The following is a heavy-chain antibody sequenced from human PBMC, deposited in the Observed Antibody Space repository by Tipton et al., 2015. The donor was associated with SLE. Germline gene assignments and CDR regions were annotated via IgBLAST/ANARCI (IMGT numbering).Heavy chain of an antibody. V-gene: IGHV4-30-4*08. CDR3: ANYCSSTSCVWLDAFDI. CDR1: GGSISSGDYY. D-gene: IGHD2-2*01. J-gene: IGHJ3*02. Sequence: TLSLTCTVSGGSISSGDYYWSWIRQPPGKGLEWIGYIYYSGSTYYNPSLKSRVTISVDTSKNQFSLKLSSVTAADTAVYYCANYCSSTSCVWLDAFDIWGQGTMVTVSS. CDR2: IYYSGST.